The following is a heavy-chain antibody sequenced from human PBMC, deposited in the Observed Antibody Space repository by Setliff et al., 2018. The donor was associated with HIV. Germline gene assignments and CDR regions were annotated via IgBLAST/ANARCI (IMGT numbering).Heavy chain of an antibody. V-gene: IGHV1-18*01. D-gene: IGHD5-18*01. J-gene: IGHJ5*02. Sequence: ASVKVSCKASGYTFTSYGISWVRQAPGHGLEWMGWISAYNGNTNYAQKLQGRVTMTTDTSTSTAYMELRSLRSDDTALYYCARDSPHEGYSYGSVLGWFDPWGQGTLVTVSS. CDR3: ARDSPHEGYSYGSVLGWFDP. CDR2: ISAYNGNT. CDR1: GYTFTSYG.